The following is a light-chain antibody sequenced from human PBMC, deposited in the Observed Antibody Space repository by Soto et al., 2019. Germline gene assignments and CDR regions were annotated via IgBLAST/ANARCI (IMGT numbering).Light chain of an antibody. Sequence: QSVLTQPPSVSGAPGQRVTISCTGSSSNIGAGYDVHWYQQLPGTAPKLLIYGNSNRPSGVPYRFSGSKSGNSASLAITGLQAEDEADYYCQSYDSSLSCVFGSGTKLTVL. CDR2: GNS. J-gene: IGLJ1*01. V-gene: IGLV1-40*01. CDR3: QSYDSSLSCV. CDR1: SSNIGAGYD.